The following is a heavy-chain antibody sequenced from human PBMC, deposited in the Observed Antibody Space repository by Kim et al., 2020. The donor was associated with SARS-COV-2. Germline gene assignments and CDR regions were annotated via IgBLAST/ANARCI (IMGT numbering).Heavy chain of an antibody. CDR1: GGTFSSYA. D-gene: IGHD4-4*01. CDR3: ARGVDDYRFLVDP. Sequence: SVKVSCKASGGTFSSYAISWVRQAPGQGLEWMGRIIPILGIANYAQKFQGRVTITADKSTSTAYMELSSLRSEDTAVYYCARGVDDYRFLVDPWGQGTLVTVSS. V-gene: IGHV1-69*04. CDR2: IIPILGIA. J-gene: IGHJ5*02.